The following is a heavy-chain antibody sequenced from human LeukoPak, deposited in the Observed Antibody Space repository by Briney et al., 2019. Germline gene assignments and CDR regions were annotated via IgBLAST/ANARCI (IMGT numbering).Heavy chain of an antibody. CDR2: ISGSGGST. Sequence: PGGSLRLSCAASEFTFSSYAMSWVRQAPGKGLEWVSSISGSGGSTYYADSVKGRFTISRDNSRNTLYLQMNSLRGEDTAVYYCAKDREGTIADYFDYWGQGTLVTVSS. CDR1: EFTFSSYA. D-gene: IGHD1-7*01. V-gene: IGHV3-23*01. CDR3: AKDREGTIADYFDY. J-gene: IGHJ4*02.